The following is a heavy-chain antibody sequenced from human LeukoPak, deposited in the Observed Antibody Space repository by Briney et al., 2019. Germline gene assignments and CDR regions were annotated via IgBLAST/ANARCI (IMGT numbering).Heavy chain of an antibody. CDR3: ARANYYGSGSYDY. CDR2: INHSGST. D-gene: IGHD3-10*01. J-gene: IGHJ4*02. V-gene: IGHV4-30-4*08. Sequence: SQTLSLTCTVSGNSISSGDNYWSWIRQPPGKGLEWIGEINHSGSTNYNPSLKSRVTISVDTSKNQFSLKLSSVTAADTAVYYCARANYYGSGSYDYWGQGTLVTVSS. CDR1: GNSISSGDNY.